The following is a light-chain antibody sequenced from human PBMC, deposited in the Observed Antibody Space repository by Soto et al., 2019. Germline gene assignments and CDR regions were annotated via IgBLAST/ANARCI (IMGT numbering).Light chain of an antibody. J-gene: IGKJ5*01. Sequence: EIVMTQSPVTLSVSPGERVTLSCRASQSVSSNLAWYQQKPGQAPSLLIYGAFTRATGIPARFSGSGSGTDFTLTINRLEPEDFAVYYCQQYGSSITFGQGTRLEIK. CDR1: QSVSSN. CDR3: QQYGSSIT. V-gene: IGKV3-15*01. CDR2: GAF.